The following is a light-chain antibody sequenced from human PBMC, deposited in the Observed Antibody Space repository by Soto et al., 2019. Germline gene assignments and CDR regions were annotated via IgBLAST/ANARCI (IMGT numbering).Light chain of an antibody. V-gene: IGKV1-39*01. CDR1: QSISSY. J-gene: IGKJ1*01. Sequence: DIQMTQSPSSLSASVGDRVTITCRASQSISSYLNWYQQKPGKAPKLPIYAASSLQSGVPSRFSGSGSGTDFTLTISRLQPEDFATYYCQQSYSTPRTFGQGTKVDIK. CDR2: AAS. CDR3: QQSYSTPRT.